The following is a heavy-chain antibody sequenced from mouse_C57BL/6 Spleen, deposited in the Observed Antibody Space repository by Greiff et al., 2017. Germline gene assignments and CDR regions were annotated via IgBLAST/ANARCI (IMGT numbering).Heavy chain of an antibody. D-gene: IGHD2-3*01. CDR2: ISSGSSTI. Sequence: EVMLVESGGGLVKPGGSLKLSCAASGFTFSDYGMHWVRQSPEKGLEWVAYISSGSSTIYYADTVKGRFTISRDNAKNTLFLQMTSLRSEDTAMYYCARSRDGYPAWFAYWGQGTLVTVSA. CDR1: GFTFSDYG. CDR3: ARSRDGYPAWFAY. V-gene: IGHV5-17*01. J-gene: IGHJ3*01.